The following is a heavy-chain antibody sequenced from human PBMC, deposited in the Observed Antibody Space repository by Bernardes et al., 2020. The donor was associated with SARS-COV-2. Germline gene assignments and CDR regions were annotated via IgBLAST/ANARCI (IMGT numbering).Heavy chain of an antibody. CDR2: IYYSGST. V-gene: IGHV4-59*01. CDR1: GGSISSYY. CDR3: AGAGLYGSGSYYNYGMDV. Sequence: SETLSLTCTVSGGSISSYYWSWIRQPPGKGLEWIGYIYYSGSTNYNPSLKSRVTISVDTSKNQFSLKLSSVTAADTAVYYCAGAGLYGSGSYYNYGMDVWGQGTTVTVSS. J-gene: IGHJ6*02. D-gene: IGHD3-10*01.